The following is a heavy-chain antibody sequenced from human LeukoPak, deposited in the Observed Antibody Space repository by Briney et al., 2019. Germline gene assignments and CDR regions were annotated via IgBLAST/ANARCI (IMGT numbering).Heavy chain of an antibody. CDR1: GFTFSTYW. D-gene: IGHD4-11*01. V-gene: IGHV3-11*04. J-gene: IGHJ6*03. Sequence: PGGSLRLACAASGFTFSTYWMSWIRQAPGKGLEWVSYISSSGSTIYYADSVKGRFTISRDNAKNSLYLQMNSLRAEDTAVYYCARGVPKTSYYYYYMDVWGKGTTVTVSS. CDR2: ISSSGSTI. CDR3: ARGVPKTSYYYYYMDV.